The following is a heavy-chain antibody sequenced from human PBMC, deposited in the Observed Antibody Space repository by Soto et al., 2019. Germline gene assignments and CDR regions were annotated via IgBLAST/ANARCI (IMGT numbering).Heavy chain of an antibody. V-gene: IGHV4-30-2*01. J-gene: IGHJ5*01. CDR2: IYHSGST. Sequence: SETLSLTCAVSGGSISSGGYSWSWIRQPPGKGLEWIGYIYHSGSTYYNPSLKSRVTISVDRSKNQFSLKLSSVTAADTAIYYCARERLRGVIIGWIDSWGRGTLVTV. CDR1: GGSISSGGYS. D-gene: IGHD3-10*01. CDR3: ARERLRGVIIGWIDS.